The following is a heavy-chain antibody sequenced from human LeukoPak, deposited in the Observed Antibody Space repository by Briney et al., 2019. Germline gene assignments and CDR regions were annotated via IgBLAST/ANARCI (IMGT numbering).Heavy chain of an antibody. J-gene: IGHJ4*02. V-gene: IGHV4-59*08. D-gene: IGHD3-22*01. Sequence: SETLSLTCAVYGGSFSGYYWSWIRQPPGKGLEWIGYIYYSGSTNYNPSLKSRVTISVDTSKNQFSLKLSSVTAADTAVYYCASIYYDSSGYNDYWGQGTLVTVSS. CDR3: ASIYYDSSGYNDY. CDR1: GGSFSGYY. CDR2: IYYSGST.